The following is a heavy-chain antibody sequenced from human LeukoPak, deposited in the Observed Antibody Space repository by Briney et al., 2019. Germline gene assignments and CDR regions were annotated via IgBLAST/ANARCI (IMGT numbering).Heavy chain of an antibody. CDR2: IIPIFGTA. CDR1: GGTFSSYA. Sequence: SLKLSCKASGGTFSSYAISWVRQAPGQGLEWMGGIIPIFGTANYVQKSHGRVTITADESTSTASMELSSLRSEDPAAYYCARVRSYGSGSYYSYYFDYWGQGTLVTVSS. V-gene: IGHV1-69*13. CDR3: ARVRSYGSGSYYSYYFDY. J-gene: IGHJ4*02. D-gene: IGHD3-10*01.